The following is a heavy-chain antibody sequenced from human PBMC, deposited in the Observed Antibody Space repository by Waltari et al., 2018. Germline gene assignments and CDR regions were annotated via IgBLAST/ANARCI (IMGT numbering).Heavy chain of an antibody. D-gene: IGHD4-17*01. V-gene: IGHV4-39*01. J-gene: IGHJ4*02. CDR1: GGSISSSSYY. CDR2: IYYSGST. CDR3: ASMTTVVTYGGGIDY. Sequence: QLQLQESGPGLVKPSETLSLTCTVSGGSISSSSYYWGWIRQPPGKGLEWIGSIYYSGSTYSNPSPKGRGTISVDTSKNQFSLKLSSVTAADTAVYYCASMTTVVTYGGGIDYWGQGTLVTVSS.